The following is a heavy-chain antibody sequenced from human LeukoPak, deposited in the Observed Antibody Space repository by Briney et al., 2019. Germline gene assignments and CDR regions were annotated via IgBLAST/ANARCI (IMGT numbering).Heavy chain of an antibody. CDR2: IIPIFGKA. J-gene: IGHJ5*02. V-gene: IGHV1-69*01. CDR1: GGTFSSYA. CDR3: ARVSVIEYCSSTSCHIERGWFDP. D-gene: IGHD2-2*02. Sequence: SVKVSCKASGGTFSSYAISWVRQAPGQGLEWMGGIIPIFGKANYAQKFQGRVTITADESTSTAYMELSSLRSEDTAVYYCARVSVIEYCSSTSCHIERGWFDPWGQGTLVTVSS.